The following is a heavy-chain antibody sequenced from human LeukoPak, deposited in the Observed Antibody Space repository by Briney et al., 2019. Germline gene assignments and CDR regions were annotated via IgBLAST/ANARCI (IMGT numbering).Heavy chain of an antibody. Sequence: PGGSLRLSCAASGFTLSSYSMNWVRQAPGKGLEWVSSISSSSNYIYYADSVKGRFTISRDNAKNSLYLQMNSLRAEDTAVYYCARDRLYGSYNFDYWGQGTLVTVSS. V-gene: IGHV3-21*01. D-gene: IGHD1-26*01. J-gene: IGHJ4*02. CDR2: ISSSSNYI. CDR3: ARDRLYGSYNFDY. CDR1: GFTLSSYS.